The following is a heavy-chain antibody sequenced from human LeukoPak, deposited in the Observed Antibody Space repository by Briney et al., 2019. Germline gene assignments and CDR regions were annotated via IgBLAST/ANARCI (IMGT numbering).Heavy chain of an antibody. CDR1: GGSISSSSYY. D-gene: IGHD5-12*01. J-gene: IGHJ6*03. Sequence: SETLSLTCTVSGGSISSSSYYWGWIRQPPGKGLEWIGSISYSGSTYYNPSLKSRVTISVDTSKKQFSLKLSSVTAADTAVYYCARALRGYSGYVHYYYYYMDVWGKGTTVTVSS. V-gene: IGHV4-39*07. CDR2: ISYSGST. CDR3: ARALRGYSGYVHYYYYYMDV.